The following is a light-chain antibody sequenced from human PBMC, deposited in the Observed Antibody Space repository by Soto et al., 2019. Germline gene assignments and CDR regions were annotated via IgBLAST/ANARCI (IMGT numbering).Light chain of an antibody. CDR2: GAS. CDR1: QSINSN. CDR3: QQYNNWPDT. V-gene: IGKV3-15*01. J-gene: IGKJ2*01. Sequence: EIVMTQSPATLSVSPGERATLSCRASQSINSNLAWYQQKPGQAPRLLIYGASTRATGIPARFSGSGSGTEFTLTISGLQSEDFAVYYCQQYNNWPDTFGQGTKLEIK.